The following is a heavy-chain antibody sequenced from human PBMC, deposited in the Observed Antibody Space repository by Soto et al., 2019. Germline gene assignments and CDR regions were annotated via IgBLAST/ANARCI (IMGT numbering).Heavy chain of an antibody. Sequence: PGGSLRLSCAASGFTFHEYAMHWVRRAPGKGLEWVSGISWNSDTIGYADSVRGRFTISRDNAKNSVYLQMNSLRVEDTAFYYCAISLPPGSHSKPLDYWGLGTRVTLSS. CDR3: AISLPPGSHSKPLDY. J-gene: IGHJ4*02. V-gene: IGHV3-9*01. D-gene: IGHD3-10*01. CDR1: GFTFHEYA. CDR2: ISWNSDTI.